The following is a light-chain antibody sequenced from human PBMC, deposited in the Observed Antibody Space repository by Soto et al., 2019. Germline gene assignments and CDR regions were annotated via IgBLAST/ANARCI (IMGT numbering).Light chain of an antibody. J-gene: IGKJ4*01. V-gene: IGKV3-20*01. CDR2: GAS. CDR3: QQYGSSELT. Sequence: EIVLTQSPDTLSLSPGERATLSCRASQSVSTNSLAWYQQRPGQAPRPLIYGASSRATGTPDRFSGSGSGTDFTLIISSLEPEDFAVYYCQQYGSSELTFCGGTKVEIK. CDR1: QSVSTNS.